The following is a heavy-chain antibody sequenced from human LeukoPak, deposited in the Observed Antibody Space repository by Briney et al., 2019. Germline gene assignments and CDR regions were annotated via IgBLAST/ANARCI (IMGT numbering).Heavy chain of an antibody. CDR1: GYTFTGYY. CDR3: ARELVTGGAFDI. V-gene: IGHV1-2*02. D-gene: IGHD2-21*02. J-gene: IGHJ3*02. CDR2: INPNSGGT. Sequence: ASVKVSCKASGYTFTGYYMHWVRQAPGQGLEWMGWINPNSGGTNYAQKFQGRVTMTRDTSISTAYMELSRLRSDDTAVYYCARELVTGGAFDIWGQGTIVTVSS.